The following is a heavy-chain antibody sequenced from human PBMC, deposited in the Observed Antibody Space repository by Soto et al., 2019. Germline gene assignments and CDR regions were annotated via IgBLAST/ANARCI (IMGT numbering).Heavy chain of an antibody. Sequence: PSETLSLTCTVSGGSISSYYWSWIRQPPGKGLEWIGYIYYSGSTNYNPSLKSRVTISVDTSKNQFSLKLSSVTAADTAVYYCARCYYDYVWGTKECYFDYWGQGTLVTVSS. CDR1: GGSISSYY. V-gene: IGHV4-59*01. D-gene: IGHD3-16*01. J-gene: IGHJ4*02. CDR3: ARCYYDYVWGTKECYFDY. CDR2: IYYSGST.